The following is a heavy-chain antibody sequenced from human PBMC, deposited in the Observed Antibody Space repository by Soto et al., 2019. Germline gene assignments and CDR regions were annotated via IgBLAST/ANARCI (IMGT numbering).Heavy chain of an antibody. CDR2: IWYDGSNK. J-gene: IGHJ4*02. V-gene: IGHV3-33*01. Sequence: QVQLVESGGGVVQPGRSLRLSRAASGFTFSSYGMHWVRQAPGKGLEWVAVIWYDGSNKYYADSVKGRFTISRDNSKNTLYLQMNSLRAEDTAVYYCARDYDYGDYLMDYWGQGTLVTVSS. CDR1: GFTFSSYG. D-gene: IGHD4-17*01. CDR3: ARDYDYGDYLMDY.